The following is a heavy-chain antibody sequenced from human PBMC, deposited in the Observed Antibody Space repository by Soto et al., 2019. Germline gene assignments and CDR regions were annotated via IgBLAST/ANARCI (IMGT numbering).Heavy chain of an antibody. CDR2: IGGNSDGTHDI. CDR3: ARVWGDYYDSSGYYPTDS. J-gene: IGHJ4*02. V-gene: IGHV3-23*01. CDR1: GFTFSSCA. D-gene: IGHD3-22*01. Sequence: GGSLRLSCAASGFTFSSCAMSWVRQAPGKGLEWVSGIGGNSDGTHDIHYADFVKGRFTISRDNAKNSVYLQMNSLRAEDTAVYYCARVWGDYYDSSGYYPTDSWGQGT.